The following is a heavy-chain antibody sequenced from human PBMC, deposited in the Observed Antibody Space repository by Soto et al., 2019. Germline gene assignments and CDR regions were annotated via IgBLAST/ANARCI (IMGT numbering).Heavy chain of an antibody. D-gene: IGHD4-4*01. J-gene: IGHJ4*02. Sequence: QVQLVQSGAEVKKPGSSVKVSCKASGGTFSSYAISWVRQAPGQGLEWMGGIIPIFGTANYAQKFQGRVTITADESTSTAYMELSSLRSEDTAVYYCARKIDDYSNYGAWYFDYWGQGTLVTVSS. CDR2: IIPIFGTA. CDR3: ARKIDDYSNYGAWYFDY. CDR1: GGTFSSYA. V-gene: IGHV1-69*01.